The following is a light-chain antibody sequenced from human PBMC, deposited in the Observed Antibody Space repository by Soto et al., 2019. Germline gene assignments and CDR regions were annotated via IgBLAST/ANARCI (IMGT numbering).Light chain of an antibody. V-gene: IGKV2-28*01. CDR2: LDS. Sequence: VMTQSPLSLPVTPGEPASISCRSSQSLLHSSGDNYLDWYLQKPGQSPQLLIYLDSNRASGDTDSFSGSGSGTDFTLKISRVEAEHVGVYSCMQALQTPHTFGQGNKLEIK. CDR3: MQALQTPHT. J-gene: IGKJ2*01. CDR1: QSLLHSSGDNY.